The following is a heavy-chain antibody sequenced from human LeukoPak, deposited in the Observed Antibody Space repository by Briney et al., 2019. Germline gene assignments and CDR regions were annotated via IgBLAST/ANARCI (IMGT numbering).Heavy chain of an antibody. V-gene: IGHV3-49*04. Sequence: GGSLRLSCAASGFTFDDYGMSWVRQAPGKGLEWVGFIRSKAYGGTTEYAASVKGRFTISRDDSKSIAYLQMNSLKTEDTAVYYCTRSTRSEYCSGTSCHYSDYWGQGTLVTVSS. CDR2: IRSKAYGGTT. D-gene: IGHD2-2*01. J-gene: IGHJ4*02. CDR3: TRSTRSEYCSGTSCHYSDY. CDR1: GFTFDDYG.